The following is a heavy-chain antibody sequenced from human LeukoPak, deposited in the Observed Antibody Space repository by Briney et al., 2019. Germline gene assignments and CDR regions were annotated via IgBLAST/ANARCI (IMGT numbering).Heavy chain of an antibody. V-gene: IGHV4-38-2*02. CDR1: GYSISSGYY. CDR3: ARDYYDSSRPTKTGRWFDP. D-gene: IGHD3-22*01. CDR2: IYHSGST. J-gene: IGHJ5*02. Sequence: PSETLSLTCTVSGYSISSGYYWGWIWQPPGKGLEWIGSIYHSGSTYYNPSLKSRVTISVDTSKNQFSLKLSSVTAADTAVYYCARDYYDSSRPTKTGRWFDPWGQGTLVTVSS.